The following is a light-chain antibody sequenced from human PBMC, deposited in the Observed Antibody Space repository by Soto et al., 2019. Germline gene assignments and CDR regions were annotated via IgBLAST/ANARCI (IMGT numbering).Light chain of an antibody. Sequence: SYELTQPPTVSGALGQTASITCGGNVIGSISVHWYQQKPGQAPVLVVFDDSDRPSGIPERFSGSNSRNTATLTISRVEAGDEADYYCQVWDSSSDHVIFGGGTKLTVL. CDR1: VIGSIS. CDR2: DDS. V-gene: IGLV3-21*02. CDR3: QVWDSSSDHVI. J-gene: IGLJ2*01.